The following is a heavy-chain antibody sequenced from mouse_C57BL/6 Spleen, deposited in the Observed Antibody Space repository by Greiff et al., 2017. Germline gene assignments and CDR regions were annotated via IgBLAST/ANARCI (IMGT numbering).Heavy chain of an antibody. CDR1: GYTFTSYW. D-gene: IGHD2-12*01. Sequence: QVQLQQPGAELAKPGASVKVSCKASGYTFTSYWMHWVKQRPGQGLEWIGYINPSSGYTKYNQKFKDKATLTADKSSSTAYMQLSSLTSEDSAVYYCASYYATYDDFDYWGQGTTLTVSS. CDR3: ASYYATYDDFDY. J-gene: IGHJ2*01. V-gene: IGHV1-7*01. CDR2: INPSSGYT.